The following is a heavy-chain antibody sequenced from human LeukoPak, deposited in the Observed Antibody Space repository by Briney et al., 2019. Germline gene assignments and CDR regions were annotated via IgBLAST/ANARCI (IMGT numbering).Heavy chain of an antibody. J-gene: IGHJ4*02. CDR1: GYSFTSYW. CDR3: ARHISWAGDSSGYYSDH. Sequence: GESLKISCQGSGYSFTSYWIGWVRQMPGKGLEWMGVIYPGDSDTTYGPPFQGQVTISADESISTAYLQWSSLRASDTAMYYCARHISWAGDSSGYYSDHWGQGTLVTVSS. CDR2: IYPGDSDT. D-gene: IGHD3-22*01. V-gene: IGHV5-51*01.